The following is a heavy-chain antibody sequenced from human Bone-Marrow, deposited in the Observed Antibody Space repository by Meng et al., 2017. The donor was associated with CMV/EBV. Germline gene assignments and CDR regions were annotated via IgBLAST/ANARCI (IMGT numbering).Heavy chain of an antibody. CDR3: VRDSGYSGDDDGWLDP. CDR1: GFALSSYS. CDR2: ISRGRGNSYT. Sequence: GESLKISCAASGFALSSYSVNWVRQAPGKGLEWVSAISRGRGNSYTYYSDSVKGRFTISRDIAKNSLYLQMKSLRADDTAIYFCVRDSGYSGDDDGWLDPWGQGTLVTVSS. D-gene: IGHD5-12*01. J-gene: IGHJ5*02. V-gene: IGHV3-21*01.